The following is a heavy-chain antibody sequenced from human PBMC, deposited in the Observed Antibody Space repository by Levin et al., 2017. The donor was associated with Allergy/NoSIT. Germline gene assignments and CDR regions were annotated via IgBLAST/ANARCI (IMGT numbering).Heavy chain of an antibody. V-gene: IGHV1-18*01. CDR1: GYTFSSNG. J-gene: IGHJ4*02. Sequence: GASVKVSCKASGYTFSSNGITWVRQAPGQGLEWLGYIHVYNGNTNYTQKLQGRLTVTTDTSTTTAYMELRSLRSDDTAVYYCARGSGWQFDYWGQGTLVTVSS. CDR3: ARGSGWQFDY. CDR2: IHVYNGNT. D-gene: IGHD6-19*01.